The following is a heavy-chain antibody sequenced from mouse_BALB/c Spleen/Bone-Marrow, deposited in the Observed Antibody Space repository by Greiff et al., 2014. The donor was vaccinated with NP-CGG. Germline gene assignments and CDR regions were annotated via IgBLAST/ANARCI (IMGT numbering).Heavy chain of an antibody. CDR3: ARHHRYAYYFDY. CDR2: IHPNSGNT. V-gene: IGHV1S130*01. J-gene: IGHJ2*01. D-gene: IGHD2-14*01. CDR1: GYTFTNSW. Sequence: QVQLQQSGSVLVRPGASVKLSCKASGYTFTNSWIHWAKQRPGQGLEWIGEIHPNSGNTNYNEKFKDKATLTADISSSTAYVDLSSLTSEDSAVYYCARHHRYAYYFDYWGQGTTLTVSS.